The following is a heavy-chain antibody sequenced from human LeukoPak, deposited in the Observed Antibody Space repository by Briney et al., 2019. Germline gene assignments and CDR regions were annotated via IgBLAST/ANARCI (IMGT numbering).Heavy chain of an antibody. J-gene: IGHJ4*02. Sequence: GGSLRLSCAASGFTFSGYAMNWVRQAPGKGLEWVSAITASGSTYYAGSVKGRFTISRDNSKNTLYLQMNSLRAEDTAVYYCAKDFHASSGYYLDYWGQGTLVTVSS. D-gene: IGHD3-22*01. CDR2: ITASGST. CDR1: GFTFSGYA. CDR3: AKDFHASSGYYLDY. V-gene: IGHV3-23*01.